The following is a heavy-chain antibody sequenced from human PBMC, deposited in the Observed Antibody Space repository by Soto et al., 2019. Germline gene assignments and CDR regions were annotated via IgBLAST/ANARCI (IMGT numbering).Heavy chain of an antibody. CDR2: MSYDGSNK. D-gene: IGHD3-16*01. J-gene: IGHJ4*02. CDR1: GFTFSSYA. V-gene: IGHV3-30-3*01. CDR3: ARDGGAY. Sequence: QVQLVESGGGVVQPGRSLRLSCAASGFTFSSYAMHWVRRAPGKGLEWMAVMSYDGSNKYYADSVKGRFTISRDNSKNTLYLQMNSLRPEDTALYYCARDGGAYWGQGNLVIGSS.